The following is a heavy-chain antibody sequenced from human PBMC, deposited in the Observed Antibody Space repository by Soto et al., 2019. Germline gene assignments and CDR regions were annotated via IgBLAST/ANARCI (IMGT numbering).Heavy chain of an antibody. V-gene: IGHV4-39*01. CDR3: ARHDYGSGRVFYFDY. CDR1: GGSISSSSYY. Sequence: SETLSLACTVSGGSISSSSYYWAWIRQPPGKGLEWIGSIHYSGSAHYHPSLKSRVAISVDTSKNHFSLKLGSVTAADTAVYYCARHDYGSGRVFYFDYWGQGTLVTVSS. D-gene: IGHD3-10*01. J-gene: IGHJ4*02. CDR2: IHYSGSA.